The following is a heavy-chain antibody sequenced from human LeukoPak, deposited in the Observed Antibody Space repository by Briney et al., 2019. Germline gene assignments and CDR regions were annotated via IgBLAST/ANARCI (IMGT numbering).Heavy chain of an antibody. Sequence: GGSLRLSCAASGFSFNGYYMGWVRHAPGKGLEWVASLKPDGSEKYYVDSVKGRFTISRDNAEKSLYLQMNSLRAEDTAVYYCAKDGDGKVDPYDYWGQGTLVTVSS. D-gene: IGHD2-21*01. CDR3: AKDGDGKVDPYDY. V-gene: IGHV3-7*01. CDR2: LKPDGSEK. J-gene: IGHJ4*02. CDR1: GFSFNGYY.